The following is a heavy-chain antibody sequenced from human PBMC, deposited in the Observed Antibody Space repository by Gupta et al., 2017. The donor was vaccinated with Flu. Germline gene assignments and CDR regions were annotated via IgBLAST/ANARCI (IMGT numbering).Heavy chain of an antibody. D-gene: IGHD3-16*01. Sequence: QVQLVPSGAEVKKPGASVKVSCKASVYTFTGNYLHWVRQAPGQGLEWMGWINPDSGSTNYAQKFQGWVTMTRDTSISTAYMELSRLRSDDTAVYYCARSTGGVLGVTYYYGMDVWGQGTTVTVSS. CDR3: ARSTGGVLGVTYYYGMDV. CDR2: INPDSGST. V-gene: IGHV1-2*04. CDR1: VYTFTGNY. J-gene: IGHJ6*02.